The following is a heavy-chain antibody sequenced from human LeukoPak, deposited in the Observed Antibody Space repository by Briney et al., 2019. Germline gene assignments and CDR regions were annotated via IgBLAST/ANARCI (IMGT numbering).Heavy chain of an antibody. D-gene: IGHD5-12*01. V-gene: IGHV1-2*02. Sequence: GASVKVSCKASGYTFTGYYMHWVRQAPGQGLEWMGWINPNSGGTSYAQKFQGRVTMTRDTSVTTAYMELSRLRSDDTAVYYCARYSGYDEPFEYWGQGTWSPSPQ. CDR3: ARYSGYDEPFEY. CDR2: INPNSGGT. J-gene: IGHJ4*02. CDR1: GYTFTGYY.